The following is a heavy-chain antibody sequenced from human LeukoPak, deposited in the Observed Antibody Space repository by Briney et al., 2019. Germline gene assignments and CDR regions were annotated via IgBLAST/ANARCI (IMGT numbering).Heavy chain of an antibody. CDR1: GFTFSSYA. V-gene: IGHV3-30-3*01. J-gene: IGHJ3*02. CDR3: ARERSSSWYGAFDI. CDR2: ISYDGSNK. Sequence: GGSLRLSCAASGFTFSSYAMHWVRQAPGKGLEWVAVISYDGSNKCYADSVKGRFTISRDNSKNTLYLQMNSLRAEDTAVYYCARERSSSWYGAFDIWGQGTMVTVSS. D-gene: IGHD6-13*01.